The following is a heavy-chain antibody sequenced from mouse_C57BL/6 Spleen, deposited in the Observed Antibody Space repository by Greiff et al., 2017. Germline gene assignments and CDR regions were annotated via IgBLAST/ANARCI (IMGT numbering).Heavy chain of an antibody. CDR1: GYTCTSYW. J-gene: IGHJ2*01. Sequence: VQLVESGAELAKPGASVKLSCKASGYTCTSYWIHWVKQRPGQGLEWIGYINPSSAYTKYNLKLKDKATLNAAKYSSTAYMQLIRLTYEDSAVYYCARSPYDYDEFYFDYWGQGTTLTVSS. V-gene: IGHV1-7*01. D-gene: IGHD2-4*01. CDR2: INPSSAYT. CDR3: ARSPYDYDEFYFDY.